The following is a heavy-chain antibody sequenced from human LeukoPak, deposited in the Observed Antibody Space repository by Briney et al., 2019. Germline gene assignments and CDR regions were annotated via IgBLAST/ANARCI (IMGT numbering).Heavy chain of an antibody. J-gene: IGHJ4*02. CDR2: MSPNSGDT. Sequence: TSAKVSCKASGYTFTSYDFNWVRQATGQRPEWMGWMSPNSGDTGYAQKFQDRVTMTRNTSISTAYMELSSLRSDDTAVYYCARGPPNWGYDYWGPGTLVTVSS. D-gene: IGHD7-27*01. CDR3: ARGPPNWGYDY. V-gene: IGHV1-8*01. CDR1: GYTFTSYD.